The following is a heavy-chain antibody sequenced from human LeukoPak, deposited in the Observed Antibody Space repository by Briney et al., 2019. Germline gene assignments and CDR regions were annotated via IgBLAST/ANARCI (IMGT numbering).Heavy chain of an antibody. Sequence: SVKVSCKASGGTFSSYAISWVRQAPGQGLEWMGGIIPIFGTANYAQKFQGRVTITADESTSTAYMELSSLRSEDTAVYYCARDLTYCYDSSEGGYWGQGTLVTVSS. D-gene: IGHD3-22*01. CDR3: ARDLTYCYDSSEGGY. J-gene: IGHJ4*02. CDR1: GGTFSSYA. V-gene: IGHV1-69*01. CDR2: IIPIFGTA.